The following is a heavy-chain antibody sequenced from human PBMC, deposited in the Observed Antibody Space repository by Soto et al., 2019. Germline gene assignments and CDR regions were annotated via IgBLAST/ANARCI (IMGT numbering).Heavy chain of an antibody. CDR3: ARAVYYGSGSYYKGNWFDP. J-gene: IGHJ5*02. CDR2: MNPNSGNT. Sequence: QVQLVQSGAEVKKPGASVKVSCKASGYTFTSYDINWVRQATRQGLEWMGWMNPNSGNTGYAQKFQGRVTMTRNTSISTAYMELSSLRSEDTAVYYCARAVYYGSGSYYKGNWFDPWGQGTLVTVSS. V-gene: IGHV1-8*01. CDR1: GYTFTSYD. D-gene: IGHD3-10*01.